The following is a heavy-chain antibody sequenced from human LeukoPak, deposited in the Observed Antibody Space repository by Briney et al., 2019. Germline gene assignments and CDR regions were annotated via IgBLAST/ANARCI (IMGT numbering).Heavy chain of an antibody. D-gene: IGHD3-3*01. J-gene: IGHJ3*02. V-gene: IGHV4-30-2*01. CDR1: GGSISSGGYS. CDR3: ARTRVARFAFDI. CDR2: IYHSGST. Sequence: PSETLSLTCAVSGGSISSGGYSWSWIRQPPGKGLEWIGYIYHSGSTYYNPSLKSRVTISVDRSKNQFSLKLSSVTAVDTAVYYCARTRVARFAFDIWGQGTMVIVSS.